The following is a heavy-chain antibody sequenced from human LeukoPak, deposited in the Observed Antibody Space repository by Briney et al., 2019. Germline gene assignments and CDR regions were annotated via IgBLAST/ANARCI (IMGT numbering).Heavy chain of an antibody. J-gene: IGHJ4*02. D-gene: IGHD2-2*01. CDR1: GFTFSSYN. Sequence: GGSLRLSCAASGFTFSSYNMDWVRQAPGTGLEWVSFIDSSSRYIYQADSVKGRFTISRDNAKSSVFLQMNSLRAEDTAVYYCARVGGHCTSTSCPPPDYWGQGTLVTVSS. V-gene: IGHV3-21*01. CDR2: IDSSSRYI. CDR3: ARVGGHCTSTSCPPPDY.